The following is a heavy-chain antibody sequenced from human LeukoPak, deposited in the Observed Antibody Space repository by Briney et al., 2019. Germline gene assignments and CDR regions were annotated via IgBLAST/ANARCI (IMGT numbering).Heavy chain of an antibody. CDR3: ARDRYDSSGYPHFDY. J-gene: IGHJ4*02. D-gene: IGHD3-22*01. CDR2: IYSGGST. Sequence: GGSLRLSCAASGFTVSSNYMSWVRQAPGNGLEWVSVIYSGGSTYYADSVKGRFTISRDNSKNTLYLQMNSLRAEDTAVYYCARDRYDSSGYPHFDYWGQGTLVTVSS. V-gene: IGHV3-53*01. CDR1: GFTVSSNY.